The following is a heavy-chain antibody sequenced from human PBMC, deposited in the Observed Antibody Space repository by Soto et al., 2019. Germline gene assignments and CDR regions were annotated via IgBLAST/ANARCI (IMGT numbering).Heavy chain of an antibody. V-gene: IGHV1-8*01. D-gene: IGHD2-2*02. CDR2: MNPNSGNT. CDR3: ARRRYCSSTSCYTGYYYYGMDV. CDR1: GYTFTSYD. Sequence: ASVKVSCKASGYTFTSYDINWVRQATGQGLEWMGWMNPNSGNTGYAQKFQGRVTMTRNTSISTAYMELSSLRSEDTAVYYCARRRYCSSTSCYTGYYYYGMDVWGQGTTVTVYS. J-gene: IGHJ6*02.